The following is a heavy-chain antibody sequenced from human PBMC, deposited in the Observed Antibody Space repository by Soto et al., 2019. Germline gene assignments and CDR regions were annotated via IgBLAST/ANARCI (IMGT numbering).Heavy chain of an antibody. CDR2: IYSGGST. J-gene: IGHJ4*02. CDR1: GFTVSSNY. CDR3: AKEGHYDFWSGYPNYFDY. V-gene: IGHV3-66*01. D-gene: IGHD3-3*01. Sequence: EVQLVESGGGLVQPGGSLRLSCAASGFTVSSNYMSWVRQAPGKGLEWVSVIYSGGSTYYADSVKGRFTISRDHSKNTLYLQMNSLRAEDTAVYYCAKEGHYDFWSGYPNYFDYWGQGTLVTVSS.